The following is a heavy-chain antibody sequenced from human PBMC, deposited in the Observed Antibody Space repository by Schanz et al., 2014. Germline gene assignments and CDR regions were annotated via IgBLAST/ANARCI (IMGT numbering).Heavy chain of an antibody. CDR1: GFTLTSYA. V-gene: IGHV3-66*01. J-gene: IGHJ3*02. D-gene: IGHD3-10*01. CDR2: IYPDGST. Sequence: EVQVVESGGGLVQPGGSLRLSCEASGFTLTSYALTWVRQAPGKGLEWVSIIYPDGSTNYGDSMKGRFTVSRDEWKNTLYLQMNSLRGEDSAVYYCARPSGSYFWAFDIWGQGTMVTVSS. CDR3: ARPSGSYFWAFDI.